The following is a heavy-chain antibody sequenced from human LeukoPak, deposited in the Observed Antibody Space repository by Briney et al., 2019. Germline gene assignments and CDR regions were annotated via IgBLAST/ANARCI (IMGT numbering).Heavy chain of an antibody. CDR1: GFTFSTYS. CDR3: TRDYSGWSRDY. V-gene: IGHV3-21*01. CDR2: FSTRSSY. Sequence: GGSLRLSCAASGFTFSTYSMGWVRQAPGKGLEWVSSFSTRSSYYADSVKGRFTISRDNAKNSLYLQMNSLRAEDTAVYYCTRDYSGWSRDYWGQGTLVTVSS. D-gene: IGHD2-15*01. J-gene: IGHJ4*02.